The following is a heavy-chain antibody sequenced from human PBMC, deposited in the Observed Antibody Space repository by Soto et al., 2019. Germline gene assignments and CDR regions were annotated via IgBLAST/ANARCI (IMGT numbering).Heavy chain of an antibody. CDR2: ITPILGVT. Sequence: QVQLVQSGAEAKKPGSSVKVSCEASGGTLNSNTITWVRQAPGQRLEWVGKITPILGVTTYAQRFQGRVTITADKSTSTVYMDLSGLRSEDSAVYYCARWNEVAIIKETPYYYYGMDVWGQGTTVTVSS. D-gene: IGHD5-12*01. V-gene: IGHV1-69*02. J-gene: IGHJ6*02. CDR3: ARWNEVAIIKETPYYYYGMDV. CDR1: GGTLNSNT.